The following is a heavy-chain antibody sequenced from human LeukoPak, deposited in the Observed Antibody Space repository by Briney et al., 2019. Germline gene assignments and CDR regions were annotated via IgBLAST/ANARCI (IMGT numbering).Heavy chain of an antibody. CDR3: ARMIGDDAFDI. CDR2: IYYSGTT. CDR1: GGSISSSSYY. Sequence: NSSETLSLTCTVSGGSISSSSYYWDWIRQPPGKGLEWIGTIYYSGTTYYNPSLKSRVTISVDTSRNQFSLKLSPVTATDTAVYYCARMIGDDAFDIWGQGTMVTVSS. J-gene: IGHJ3*02. D-gene: IGHD3-22*01. V-gene: IGHV4-39*01.